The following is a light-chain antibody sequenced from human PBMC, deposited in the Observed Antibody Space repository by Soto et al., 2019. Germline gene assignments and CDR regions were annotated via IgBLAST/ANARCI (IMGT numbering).Light chain of an antibody. CDR3: QQYIYWPRT. Sequence: EIVMTQSPATLSVSPGERATLSCRASQGVSSSLAWYQQTAGQAPRLLIYDVSTRATGIPARFSGSESGTEFTLTISSLQSDDFEVYYCQQYIYWPRTFGQGTRVEI. CDR1: QGVSSS. J-gene: IGKJ1*01. CDR2: DVS. V-gene: IGKV3-15*01.